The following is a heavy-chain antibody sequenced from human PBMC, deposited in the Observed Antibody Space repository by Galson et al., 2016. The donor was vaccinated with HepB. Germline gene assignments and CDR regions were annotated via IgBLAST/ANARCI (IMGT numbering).Heavy chain of an antibody. D-gene: IGHD3/OR15-3a*01. Sequence: SLRLSCAASGFTGSSNCMSWVRQAPGKGLEWVSLICDGGSAYYTDSVKARFTISRDNPKNTLYLQMNNLRPEDTAVYFCARDPPGVPDFALDVWGQGTLVTVAS. V-gene: IGHV3-66*01. CDR3: ARDPPGVPDFALDV. J-gene: IGHJ4*02. CDR2: ICDGGSA. CDR1: GFTGSSNC.